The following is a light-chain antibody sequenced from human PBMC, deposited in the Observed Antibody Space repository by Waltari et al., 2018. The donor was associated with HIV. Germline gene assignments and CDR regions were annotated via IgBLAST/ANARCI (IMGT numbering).Light chain of an antibody. J-gene: IGLJ1*01. Sequence: QSALTQPASVSGSPGQSITISCTGTSSHVGRDDLVSWYQQHPGEAPKLIIYEVTKRPSGVSNRFSGSKSGNTASLTISGLQAEDEADYYCCSCPRSGIRYVFGTGTKVTVL. CDR3: CSCPRSGIRYV. CDR1: SSHVGRDDL. CDR2: EVT. V-gene: IGLV2-23*02.